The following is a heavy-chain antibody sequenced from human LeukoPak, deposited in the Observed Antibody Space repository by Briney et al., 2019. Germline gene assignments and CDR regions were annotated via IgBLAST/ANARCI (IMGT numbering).Heavy chain of an antibody. Sequence: GGSLRLSCAASGFTFSSYAMSWVRQAPGKGLEWVSAISGSGGSTYYADSVKGRFTISRDNYKNTLYLQMNSLRAEDTAVYYCARDGTSISTYYMDVWGKGTTVTVSS. CDR2: ISGSGGST. D-gene: IGHD3-3*01. V-gene: IGHV3-23*01. CDR3: ARDGTSISTYYMDV. J-gene: IGHJ6*03. CDR1: GFTFSSYA.